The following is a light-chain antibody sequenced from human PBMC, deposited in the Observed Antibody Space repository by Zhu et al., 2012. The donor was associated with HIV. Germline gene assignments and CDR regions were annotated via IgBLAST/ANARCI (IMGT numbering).Light chain of an antibody. CDR3: HQYDDSWT. V-gene: IGKV3-20*01. CDR2: GAS. CDR1: HSVSSNY. Sequence: EIALTQSPDTLSLSPGDRATLACRASHSVSSNYVIWYQQKPGQAPRPLIYGASDRASGVPDRFSGSGSGTDFTLTISRLEPEDFAVYYCHQYDDSWTFGQGTKVEIK. J-gene: IGKJ1*01.